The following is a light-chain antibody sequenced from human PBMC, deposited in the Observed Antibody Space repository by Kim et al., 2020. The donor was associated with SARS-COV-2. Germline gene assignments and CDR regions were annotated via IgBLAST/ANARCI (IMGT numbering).Light chain of an antibody. V-gene: IGLV3-19*01. CDR1: SLRSYD. Sequence: SSELTQDPAVSVALGQTVRITCQGDSLRSYDASWYQQKPGQAPVLVIYVKNYRPSGIPDRFSGSSSGNTASLTITGAQAEDEADYYCNSRDASGKQWVFGGGTKLTVL. CDR3: NSRDASGKQWV. CDR2: VKN. J-gene: IGLJ3*02.